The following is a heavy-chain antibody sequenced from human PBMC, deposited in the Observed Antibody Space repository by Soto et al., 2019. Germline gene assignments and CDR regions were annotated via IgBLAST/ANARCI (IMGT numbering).Heavy chain of an antibody. D-gene: IGHD4-17*01. V-gene: IGHV4-30-2*01. CDR1: GGPISSGGYS. CDR2: IYHSGST. J-gene: IGHJ4*02. Sequence: PSETLSLTCAVSGGPISSGGYSWSWIRQPPGKCLEWIGYIYHSGSTYYNPSLKSRVTISVDRSKNQFSLKLSSVTAADTAVYYCARKKGNGDSDYRCKGTLVTVSS. CDR3: ARKKGNGDSDY.